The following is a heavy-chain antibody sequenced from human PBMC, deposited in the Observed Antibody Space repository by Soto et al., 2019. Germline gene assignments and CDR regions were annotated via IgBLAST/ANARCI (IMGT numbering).Heavy chain of an antibody. Sequence: PSETLSLTCIVSGGSITSYHWRCIRQFPGKGLDWIAYTSYTGKTNYNPSLQSRVTISMDTDKNQLSLKLTSMTAADTAVYYCARVMHAGFTHYLGPGGQGTLVTVSS. J-gene: IGHJ5*02. CDR3: ARVMHAGFTHYLGP. CDR1: GGSITSYH. V-gene: IGHV4-59*01. CDR2: TSYTGKT. D-gene: IGHD1-26*01.